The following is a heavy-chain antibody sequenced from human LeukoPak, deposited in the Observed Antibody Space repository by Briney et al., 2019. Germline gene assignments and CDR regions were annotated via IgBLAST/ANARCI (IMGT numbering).Heavy chain of an antibody. CDR1: GDPVSSGDFY. V-gene: IGHV4-61*08. CDR3: ARDNSGGMDV. Sequence: PSATLSLTCTVSGDPVSSGDFYWSWIRQSPGRGLQWIAYTHHTGSSNYSPSLRSRVTISVDTSKNQFSLKLSSVTAADTAVYYCARDNSGGMDVWGQGTTVTVSS. J-gene: IGHJ6*02. CDR2: THHTGSS. D-gene: IGHD2/OR15-2a*01.